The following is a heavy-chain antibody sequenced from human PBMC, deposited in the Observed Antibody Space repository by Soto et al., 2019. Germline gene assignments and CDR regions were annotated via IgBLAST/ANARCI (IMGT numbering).Heavy chain of an antibody. CDR2: IYYSGST. CDR3: ARQRTSVVTQAYFDV. D-gene: IGHD2-21*02. J-gene: IGHJ4*02. Sequence: SETLSLTCTVPGDSIRSRSYYWVWIRHPPGKGLEWIGCIYYSGSTYNNPSLRSRVSMSIDTSKDQFSLKLKSVTAADTALYFCARQRTSVVTQAYFDVWGPGSPVIVSS. V-gene: IGHV4-39*01. CDR1: GDSIRSRSYY.